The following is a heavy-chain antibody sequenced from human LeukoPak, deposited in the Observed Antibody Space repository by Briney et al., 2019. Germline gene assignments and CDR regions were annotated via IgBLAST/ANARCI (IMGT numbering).Heavy chain of an antibody. CDR1: GFIFSHYS. CDR3: ARDLGDIVLEPPAVYFDL. Sequence: PGRSLRLSCAASGFIFSHYSMNWVRQAPGKGLEWVSSISSRSSYIFYADSMKGRFTISRDNAENSLYLQINSLRPDDTAVYYCARDLGDIVLEPPAVYFDLWGRGTLVTVSS. CDR2: ISSRSSYI. D-gene: IGHD2-8*02. J-gene: IGHJ2*01. V-gene: IGHV3-21*01.